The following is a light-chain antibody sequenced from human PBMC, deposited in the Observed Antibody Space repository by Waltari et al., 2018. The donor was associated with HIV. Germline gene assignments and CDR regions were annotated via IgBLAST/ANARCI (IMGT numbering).Light chain of an antibody. J-gene: IGLJ1*01. CDR3: GTWDSRLSAFV. V-gene: IGLV1-51*01. CDR1: SSNSGNTY. Sequence: QSILTQPPSVSAAPGQRVTSSCPGSSSNSGNTYVSWYQHFPGTAPKLLIYDNNKRPSGIPDRFSGSKSGTSATLGITGLQTGDEADYYCGTWDSRLSAFVLGTGTSVTVL. CDR2: DNN.